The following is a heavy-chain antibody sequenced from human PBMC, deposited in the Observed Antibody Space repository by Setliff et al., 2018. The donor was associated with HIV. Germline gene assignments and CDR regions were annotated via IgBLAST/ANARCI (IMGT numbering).Heavy chain of an antibody. CDR1: GFTFSTYS. D-gene: IGHD6-19*01. CDR3: ARDGYGSGWYVGAFDI. CDR2: ISSSSSYI. J-gene: IGHJ3*02. Sequence: GESLTISCAASGFTFSTYSMNWVRQAPGKGLEWVSSISSSSSYIYYADSVKGRFAISRDNAKNSLYLQMDSLRAEDTAVYYCARDGYGSGWYVGAFDIWGQGTMVTVSS. V-gene: IGHV3-21*01.